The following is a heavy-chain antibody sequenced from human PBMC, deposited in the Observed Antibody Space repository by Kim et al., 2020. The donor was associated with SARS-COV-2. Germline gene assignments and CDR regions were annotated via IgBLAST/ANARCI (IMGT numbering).Heavy chain of an antibody. CDR3: ARNWLARSGPLTYFDP. D-gene: IGHD3-9*01. V-gene: IGHV3-7*01. CDR2: IKQDGSEK. CDR1: GFTFSDYW. Sequence: GGSLRLSCAASGFTFSDYWMSWVRQAPGKGLEWVANIKQDGSEKYYVDSVKGRFTISRDNAKNSLYLEMNNLRAEDAAIYYCARNWLARSGPLTYFDP. J-gene: IGHJ5*02.